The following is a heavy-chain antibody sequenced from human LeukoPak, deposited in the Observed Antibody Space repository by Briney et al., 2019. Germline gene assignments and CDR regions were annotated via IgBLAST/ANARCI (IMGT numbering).Heavy chain of an antibody. D-gene: IGHD6-19*01. J-gene: IGHJ4*02. CDR1: GFTFSSYG. CDR3: AREDRAVAGTFDY. V-gene: IGHV3-33*01. Sequence: GGSLRLSCAASGFTFSSYGMHWVRQAPGKGLEWVAVIWYDGSNKYYADSVKGRFTISRDNSKNTLYLQMNSLRAEDTAVYYCAREDRAVAGTFDYWGQGTLVTVYS. CDR2: IWYDGSNK.